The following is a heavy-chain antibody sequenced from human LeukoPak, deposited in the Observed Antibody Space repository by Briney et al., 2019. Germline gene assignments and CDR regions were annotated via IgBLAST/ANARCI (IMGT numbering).Heavy chain of an antibody. CDR2: IYYSGST. Sequence: SETLSLTCTVSGGSISSYYWSWIRQPPGKGLEWIGYIYYSGSTNYNPSLKRRVTISVDTSKNQFSLKLSSVTAADTAVYYCARLPNSGTYYYYGMDVWGQGTTVTVSS. D-gene: IGHD4-23*01. V-gene: IGHV4-59*08. CDR1: GGSISSYY. CDR3: ARLPNSGTYYYYGMDV. J-gene: IGHJ6*02.